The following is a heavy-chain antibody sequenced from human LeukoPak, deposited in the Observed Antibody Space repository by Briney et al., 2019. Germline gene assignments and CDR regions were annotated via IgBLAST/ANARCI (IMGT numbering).Heavy chain of an antibody. J-gene: IGHJ1*01. CDR2: IYYSGST. D-gene: IGHD4-17*01. V-gene: IGHV4-59*01. CDR1: GGSISSYY. CDR3: ARVESGYGDYLHTALAEYFQH. Sequence: SETLSLTCTVSGGSISSYYWSWIRQPPGKGLEWIGYIYYSGSTNYNPSLKSRVTISVDTSKNQFSPKLSSVTAADTAVYYCARVESGYGDYLHTALAEYFQHWGQGTLVTVSS.